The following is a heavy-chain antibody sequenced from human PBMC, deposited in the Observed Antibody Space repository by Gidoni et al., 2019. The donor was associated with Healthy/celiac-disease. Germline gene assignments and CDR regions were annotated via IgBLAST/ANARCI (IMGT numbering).Heavy chain of an antibody. J-gene: IGHJ4*02. CDR1: GFTFSSYA. CDR2: ISYDGSNK. V-gene: IGHV3-30-3*01. D-gene: IGHD3-16*01. CDR3: ARGLVWGGTFDY. Sequence: QVQLVESGGGVVQPGRSLRLSCAASGFTFSSYAMHWVRQAPGKGLEWVAVISYDGSNKYYADSVKGRFTISRDNSKNTLYLQMNSLRAEDTAVYYCARGLVWGGTFDYWGQGTLVTVSS.